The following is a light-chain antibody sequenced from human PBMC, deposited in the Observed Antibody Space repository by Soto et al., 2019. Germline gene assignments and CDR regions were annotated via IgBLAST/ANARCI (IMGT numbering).Light chain of an antibody. V-gene: IGKV1-39*01. CDR3: QQSYSTPLN. Sequence: DIQMTQSPSSLSASVVDRATITCRASQSISSYLNWYQQKPGKAPKLLIYAASSLQSGVPSRFSGSGSGTDFTLTISSLQPEDFATYYCQQSYSTPLNFGGGTKVDIK. CDR1: QSISSY. CDR2: AAS. J-gene: IGKJ4*01.